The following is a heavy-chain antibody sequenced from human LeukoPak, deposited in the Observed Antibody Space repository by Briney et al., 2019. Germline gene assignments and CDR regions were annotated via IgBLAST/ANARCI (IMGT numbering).Heavy chain of an antibody. V-gene: IGHV1-2*02. CDR2: INPNNGGT. CDR1: GYIXTAYY. CDR3: ARDPGRYFDY. J-gene: IGHJ4*02. Sequence: ASVKVSCKASGYIXTAYYMHWVRQAPGQGLEWMGWINPNNGGTNYAQKFQGRVTMTRDTSISTAYMELRRLRSDDTAVYYCARDPGRYFDYWGQGTLVTVSS.